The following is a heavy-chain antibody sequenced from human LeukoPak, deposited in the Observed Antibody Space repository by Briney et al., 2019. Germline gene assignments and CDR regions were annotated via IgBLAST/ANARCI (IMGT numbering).Heavy chain of an antibody. V-gene: IGHV3-72*01. CDR1: GFTFSDHY. CDR2: TRNKANSYTT. J-gene: IGHJ3*02. D-gene: IGHD1-14*01. CDR3: ARGTSNAGGAFDI. Sequence: PGGSLRLSCSASGFTFSDHYMDWVRQAPGKGLEWGGRTRNKANSYTTEYAASVKGRFTISRDDSKNSLYLQMNSLKTEDTAVYYCARGTSNAGGAFDIWGQGTMVTVSS.